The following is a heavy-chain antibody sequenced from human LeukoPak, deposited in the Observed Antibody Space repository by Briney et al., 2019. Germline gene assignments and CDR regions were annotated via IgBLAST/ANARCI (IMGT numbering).Heavy chain of an antibody. Sequence: PGGSLRLSCAASGFTFSSYWMSWVRQAPGKGLEWVANIKQDGSEKYYVDSVKGRFTISRDNAKNSLYLQMNSLRAEDTAVYYCAREMITFGGVIVDYFDYWGQGTLVTVSS. J-gene: IGHJ4*02. V-gene: IGHV3-7*01. D-gene: IGHD3-16*02. CDR2: IKQDGSEK. CDR3: AREMITFGGVIVDYFDY. CDR1: GFTFSSYW.